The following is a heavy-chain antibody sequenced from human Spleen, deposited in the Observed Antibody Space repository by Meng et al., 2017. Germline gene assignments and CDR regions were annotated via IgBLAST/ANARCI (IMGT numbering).Heavy chain of an antibody. V-gene: IGHV1-2*06. CDR3: ARDEDISAAGKLFGDY. Sequence: QLVQVGVEAKKPGASVKLSCEASGYTLSRDGFSWFRQAPGQGLEWMGRIDPKSGDTHYAQRFQGRVTMTGDTSISTAYMELSGLRSDDTAMYYCARDEDISAAGKLFGDYWGQGTLVTVSS. CDR2: IDPKSGDT. D-gene: IGHD6-13*01. CDR1: GYTLSRDG. J-gene: IGHJ4*02.